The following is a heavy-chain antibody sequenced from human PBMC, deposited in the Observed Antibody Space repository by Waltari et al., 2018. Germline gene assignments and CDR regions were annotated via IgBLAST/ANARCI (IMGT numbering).Heavy chain of an antibody. CDR2: IYHRGST. Sequence: QLQLQESGSGLVKPSQTLSLTCAVSGGSISSGGYSWSWIRQPPGKGLEWIGYIYHRGSTYYNPSLKSRVTISVDRSKNQFSLKLSSVTAADTAVYYCARAGRYCSSTSCYLRRAFDIWGQGTMVTVSS. CDR1: GGSISSGGYS. D-gene: IGHD2-2*01. J-gene: IGHJ3*02. V-gene: IGHV4-30-2*01. CDR3: ARAGRYCSSTSCYLRRAFDI.